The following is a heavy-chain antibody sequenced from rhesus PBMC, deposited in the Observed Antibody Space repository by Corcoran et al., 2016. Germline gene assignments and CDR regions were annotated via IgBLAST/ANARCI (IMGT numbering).Heavy chain of an antibody. Sequence: QVQLQESGPGLVKPSETLSLTCAVSGGSISSRNWWSWIRQPTGKGLEWIGGIYSNTESTNYNPSLKNRVTISKDTSKNQFSLKLSSVTAADTAVYYCARGHSYFYYFDYWGQGVLVTVSS. CDR3: ARGHSYFYYFDY. J-gene: IGHJ4*01. D-gene: IGHD5-12*01. CDR2: IYSNTEST. CDR1: GGSISSRNW. V-gene: IGHV4S12*01.